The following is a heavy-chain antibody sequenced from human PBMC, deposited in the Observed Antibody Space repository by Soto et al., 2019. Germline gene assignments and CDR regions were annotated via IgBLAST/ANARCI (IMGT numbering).Heavy chain of an antibody. D-gene: IGHD6-13*01. CDR2: INHSGST. V-gene: IGHV4-34*01. CDR1: GGSFSGYY. CDR3: ARGSAADDY. Sequence: QVQLQQWGAGLLKPSETLSLTCAVYGGSFSGYYWSWIRQPPGKGLEWIGEINHSGSTNYNPSLKSQVTISVDTSTTQFSLKLSSATAAGTAVYYCARGSAADDYWGQGTLVTVSS. J-gene: IGHJ4*02.